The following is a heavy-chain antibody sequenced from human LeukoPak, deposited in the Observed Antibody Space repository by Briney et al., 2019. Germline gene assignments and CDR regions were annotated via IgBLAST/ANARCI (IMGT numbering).Heavy chain of an antibody. Sequence: ESGPALVKPTQTLTLTCTFSGFSLSTSGMRASWIRQPPGKALEWLARIDWDDGKFYSTSLKTRLTISKDTSKNQVVLIMTNMDPVDTATYYCAGGDSSGYYYNYWGQGTLVTVSS. CDR3: AGGDSSGYYYNY. CDR2: IDWDDGK. J-gene: IGHJ4*02. V-gene: IGHV2-70*04. CDR1: GFSLSTSGMR. D-gene: IGHD3-22*01.